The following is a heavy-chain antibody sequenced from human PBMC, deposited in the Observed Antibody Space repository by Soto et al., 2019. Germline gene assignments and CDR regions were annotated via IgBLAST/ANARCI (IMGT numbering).Heavy chain of an antibody. CDR3: ARGEGSSSFYYYMDV. J-gene: IGHJ6*03. CDR1: GGSFSGYY. V-gene: IGHV4-34*01. CDR2: INHSGST. Sequence: QVQLQQWGAGLLKPSETLSLTCAVYGGSFSGYYWSWIRHPPGKGLEWIGEINHSGSTNYNPSLKSRVTISVDTSKNQFSLKLSSVTAADTAVYYCARGEGSSSFYYYMDVWGKGTTVTVSS. D-gene: IGHD6-6*01.